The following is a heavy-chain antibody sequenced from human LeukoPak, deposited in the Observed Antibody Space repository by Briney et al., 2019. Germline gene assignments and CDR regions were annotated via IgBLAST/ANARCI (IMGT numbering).Heavy chain of an antibody. CDR2: MSPNSGNT. V-gene: IGHV1-8*01. Sequence: GASVKVSCKASGYTFTSYDINWVRQATGQGLEWMGWMSPNSGNTGYAQKFQGRVTMTRNTSISTAYMELSSLRSEDTAVYYCARGRRSSSWYIKYYYYMDVWGKGTTVTISS. J-gene: IGHJ6*03. D-gene: IGHD6-13*01. CDR3: ARGRRSSSWYIKYYYYMDV. CDR1: GYTFTSYD.